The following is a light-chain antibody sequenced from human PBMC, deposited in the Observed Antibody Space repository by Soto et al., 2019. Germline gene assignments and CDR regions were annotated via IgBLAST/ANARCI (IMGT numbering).Light chain of an antibody. CDR2: EVS. J-gene: IGLJ1*01. CDR3: CLYAGSNTHG. CDR1: SRDVGGHNY. V-gene: IGLV2-8*01. Sequence: QSALTQPPSASVSPGQSVTISCTGTSRDVGGHNYVSWYQQHPGKVPQLIIREVSKRPSGVPDRLSGSKSGNSASLTVSRLQAEYESDYCCCLYAGSNTHGFVTGTKLTVL.